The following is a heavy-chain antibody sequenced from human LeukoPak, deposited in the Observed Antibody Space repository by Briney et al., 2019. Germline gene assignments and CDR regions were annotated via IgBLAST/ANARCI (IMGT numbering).Heavy chain of an antibody. J-gene: IGHJ6*03. CDR3: ARVSGYNYESYYMDV. CDR1: GGSISSYY. CDR2: IYYSGST. V-gene: IGHV4-59*08. D-gene: IGHD5-24*01. Sequence: KPSETLSLTCTVSGGSISSYYWSWIRQPPGKGLEWIGYIYYSGSTNYNPSLKSRVTISVDTSKNQFSLKLSSVTAADTAVYYCARVSGYNYESYYMDVWGKGTTVTVSS.